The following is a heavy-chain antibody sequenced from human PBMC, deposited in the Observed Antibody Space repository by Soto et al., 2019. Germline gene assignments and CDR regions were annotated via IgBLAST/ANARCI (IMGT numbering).Heavy chain of an antibody. CDR2: ISYDGSNK. D-gene: IGHD2-2*01. V-gene: IGHV3-30-3*01. J-gene: IGHJ6*02. CDR1: GFTFSIYA. CDR3: ARETCSSTSCYGYGMDV. Sequence: GGYLGTCCEDSGFTFSIYAMHMVRRAPGRGLEWVAVISYDGSNKYYADSVKGRFTISRDNSKNTLYLQMKSLRAEDTAVYYCARETCSSTSCYGYGMDVWGQGTTVTVSS.